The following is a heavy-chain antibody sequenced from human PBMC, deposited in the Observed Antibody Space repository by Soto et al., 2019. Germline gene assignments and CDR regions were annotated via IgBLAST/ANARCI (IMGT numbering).Heavy chain of an antibody. CDR2: IYYSGST. D-gene: IGHD2-21*02. V-gene: IGHV4-31*03. Sequence: PSETLSLTCSVSGDSIRGGESYCSWIRQRPGKGLEWIGYIYYSGSTYYNPSLKGRVTMSVDTSTNRFSLQLDSVTAADTAVYYCARFCHGGDCYLHLDYWAPRTLVPVPS. J-gene: IGHJ4*02. CDR1: GDSIRGGESY. CDR3: ARFCHGGDCYLHLDY.